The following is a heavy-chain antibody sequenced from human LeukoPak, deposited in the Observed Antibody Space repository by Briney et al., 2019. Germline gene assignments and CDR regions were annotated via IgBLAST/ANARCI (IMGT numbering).Heavy chain of an antibody. CDR1: GYTFTSYD. Sequence: ASVKVSCKVTGYTFTSYDINWVRQATGQGLEWMGWMNPNSGNTSYAQKFQGRVTMTRNTSISTAYMELSSLRSEDTAVYYCARMALAAAGKSLGYWGQGTLVTVST. CDR2: MNPNSGNT. J-gene: IGHJ4*02. V-gene: IGHV1-8*01. CDR3: ARMALAAAGKSLGY. D-gene: IGHD6-13*01.